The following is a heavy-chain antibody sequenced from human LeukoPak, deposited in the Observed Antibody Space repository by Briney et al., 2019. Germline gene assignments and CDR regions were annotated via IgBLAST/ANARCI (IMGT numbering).Heavy chain of an antibody. Sequence: ASVKVSCKASGHSLSELSTHWVRQAPGKGLEWMGGFDPEDGESIYARKFQGRVTMTEDTSTGTAHMELRGLRPDDTAVYYCARDDGRNWGQVGGYWGQGTLVTVSS. V-gene: IGHV1-24*01. CDR2: FDPEDGES. CDR3: ARDDGRNWGQVGGY. CDR1: GHSLSELS. J-gene: IGHJ4*02. D-gene: IGHD7-27*01.